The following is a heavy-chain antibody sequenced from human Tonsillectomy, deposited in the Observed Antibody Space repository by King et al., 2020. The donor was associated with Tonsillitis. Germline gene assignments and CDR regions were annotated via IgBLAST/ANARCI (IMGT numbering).Heavy chain of an antibody. V-gene: IGHV1-18*01. CDR3: ARDPNRYFDWLRGAFDI. D-gene: IGHD3-9*01. CDR2: ISAYNGNT. CDR1: GYTFSSYG. J-gene: IGHJ3*02. Sequence: QVQLVESGAEVKKPGASVKVSCKASGYTFSSYGISWVRQAPGQGLEWMGWISAYNGNTNYAQKFQGRVTMTTNISTSTAYMELRSLRSDDTAVYYCARDPNRYFDWLRGAFDIWGQGTSVTVSS.